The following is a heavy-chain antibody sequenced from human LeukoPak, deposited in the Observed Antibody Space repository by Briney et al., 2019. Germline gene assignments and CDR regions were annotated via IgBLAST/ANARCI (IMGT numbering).Heavy chain of an antibody. D-gene: IGHD4-17*01. CDR3: AREGTTVTTSFAS. Sequence: PSETLSLTCAVYGGSFSGYYWSWIRQPPGKGLEWIGEINHSGSTNYNPSLKSRVTISVDTSKNQFSLKLSSVTAADTAVYYCAREGTTVTTSFASWGQGTLVTVSS. CDR2: INHSGST. CDR1: GGSFSGYY. V-gene: IGHV4-34*01. J-gene: IGHJ4*02.